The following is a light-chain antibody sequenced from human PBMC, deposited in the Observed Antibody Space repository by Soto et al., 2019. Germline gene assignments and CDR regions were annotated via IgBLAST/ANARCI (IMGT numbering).Light chain of an antibody. J-gene: IGKJ4*01. Sequence: DIQMTQSPSSLSASVGDRVTITCQASQDISNYLNWYQQKPGKAPKLLIYDASNLETGFPSRFSGSGSGTDFTFTISSLQPEDIATYYCQQYDKLPRTFGGGTKVEIK. CDR2: DAS. CDR3: QQYDKLPRT. V-gene: IGKV1-33*01. CDR1: QDISNY.